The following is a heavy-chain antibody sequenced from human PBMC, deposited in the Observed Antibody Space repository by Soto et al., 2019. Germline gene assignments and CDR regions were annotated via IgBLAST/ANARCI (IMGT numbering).Heavy chain of an antibody. Sequence: SETLSLTCAVFGGYFRGYYWSWIRQPPRKGLEWIGEINHSGSTNYNPSLKSRVTISVDTSKNQFSLKLSSVTAADTAVYYCARGARIAARGSAVYYYYYYMDVWGKGTTVTVSS. CDR3: ARGARIAARGSAVYYYYYYMDV. D-gene: IGHD6-6*01. CDR1: GGYFRGYY. J-gene: IGHJ6*03. CDR2: INHSGST. V-gene: IGHV4-34*01.